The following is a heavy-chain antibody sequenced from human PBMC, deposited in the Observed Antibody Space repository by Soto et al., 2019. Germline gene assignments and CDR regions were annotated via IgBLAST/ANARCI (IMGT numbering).Heavy chain of an antibody. CDR3: ARDLRLIAAAGNYYYGMDV. Sequence: SETLSLTCIVSGGSISSYYWSWIRQPPGKGLEWIGYIYYRGSTNYNPSLKSRVTMTRDTSTSTVYMELSSLRSEDTAVYYCARDLRLIAAAGNYYYGMDVWGQGTTVTVSS. CDR2: IYYRGST. CDR1: GGSISSYY. J-gene: IGHJ6*02. D-gene: IGHD6-13*01. V-gene: IGHV4-59*01.